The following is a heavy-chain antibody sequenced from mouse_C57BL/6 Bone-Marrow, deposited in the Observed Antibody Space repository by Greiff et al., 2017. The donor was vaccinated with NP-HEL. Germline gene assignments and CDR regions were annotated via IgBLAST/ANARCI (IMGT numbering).Heavy chain of an antibody. J-gene: IGHJ3*01. V-gene: IGHV3-6*01. Sequence: DVQLVESGPGLVKPSQSLSLTCSVTGSSIPSGYYWNWIRQFPGNKLEWMGYISSDGCNNYHPSLPNRLSITRDTSKNQFFLKLNSVTTEDTATYYCARDGYYEVWFAYWGQGTLVTVSA. CDR2: ISSDGCN. D-gene: IGHD2-3*01. CDR1: GSSIPSGYY. CDR3: ARDGYYEVWFAY.